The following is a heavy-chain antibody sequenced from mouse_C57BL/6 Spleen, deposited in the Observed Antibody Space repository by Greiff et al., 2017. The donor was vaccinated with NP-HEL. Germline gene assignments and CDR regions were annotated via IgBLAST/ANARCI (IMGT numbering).Heavy chain of an antibody. J-gene: IGHJ3*01. D-gene: IGHD2-3*01. CDR2: ISYDGSN. CDR1: GYSITSGYY. Sequence: EVKLHESGPGLVKPSQSLSLTCSVTGYSITSGYYWNWIRQFPGNKLEWMGYISYDGSNNYNPSLKNRISITRDTYKNQFFLKLNSVTTEDTATYYCARGDGYPAWFAYWGQGTLVTVSA. V-gene: IGHV3-6*01. CDR3: ARGDGYPAWFAY.